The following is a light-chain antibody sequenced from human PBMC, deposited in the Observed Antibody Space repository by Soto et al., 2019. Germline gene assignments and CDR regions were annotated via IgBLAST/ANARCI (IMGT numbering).Light chain of an antibody. V-gene: IGLV2-14*01. CDR2: DVS. CDR3: GSYTSSSTLYV. J-gene: IGLJ1*01. CDR1: SSDVGGYNY. Sequence: QSALTQPASVSGSPGQSITISCTGTSSDVGGYNYVSWYQQHPGKAPKLMIYDVSNRPSGVSNRLSGSKSGNTASLTISGLQAEDEADYYCGSYTSSSTLYVFGTGTKVTVL.